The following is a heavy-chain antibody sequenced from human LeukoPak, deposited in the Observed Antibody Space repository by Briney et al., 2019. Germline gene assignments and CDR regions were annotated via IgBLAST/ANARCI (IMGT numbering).Heavy chain of an antibody. CDR2: IYYSGST. CDR1: GGXISSYY. CDR3: ARDDRDYYDSSGYYNWFDP. D-gene: IGHD3-22*01. J-gene: IGHJ5*02. V-gene: IGHV4-59*01. Sequence: PSETLSLTCTVSGGXISSYYCSWIRQPPGKGLEWIGYIYYSGSTNYNPSLKSRVTISVDTSKNQLSLKLSSVTAADTAVYYCARDDRDYYDSSGYYNWFDPWGQGTLVTVSS.